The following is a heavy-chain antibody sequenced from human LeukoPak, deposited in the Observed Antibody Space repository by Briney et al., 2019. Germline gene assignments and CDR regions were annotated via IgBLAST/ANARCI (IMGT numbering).Heavy chain of an antibody. V-gene: IGHV3-7*01. Sequence: PGGSLRLSCAASGFTVNSHYMSWVRQAPGKGLEWVANIKQDGSERYYVDSVKGRFTISRDNAKNSLYLQMNSLRAEDTGVYYCAGSGWQVYLDYWGQGALVTVSS. CDR2: IKQDGSER. CDR1: GFTVNSHY. CDR3: AGSGWQVYLDY. D-gene: IGHD6-19*01. J-gene: IGHJ4*02.